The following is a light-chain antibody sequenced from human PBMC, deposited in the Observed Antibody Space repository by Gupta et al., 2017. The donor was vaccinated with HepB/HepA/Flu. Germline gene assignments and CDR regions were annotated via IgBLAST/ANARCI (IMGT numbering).Light chain of an antibody. Sequence: QSVLTQPPSASGTPGQRATISCSGSSPNIGSNYVYWYQQLPGTAPKLLIYRNDQRPSGVPDRFSGSKSGTSASLAISGLRSEDEDDYYCAAWDDSLSGGVFGGGTKLTVL. V-gene: IGLV1-47*01. J-gene: IGLJ3*02. CDR1: SPNIGSNY. CDR2: RND. CDR3: AAWDDSLSGGV.